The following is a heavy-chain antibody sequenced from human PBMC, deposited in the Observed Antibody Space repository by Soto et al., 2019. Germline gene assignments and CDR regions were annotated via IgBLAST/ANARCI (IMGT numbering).Heavy chain of an antibody. CDR2: ISGSGGST. D-gene: IGHD6-19*01. CDR3: AKWDSGWYGGDAFDI. J-gene: IGHJ3*02. Sequence: PGGSLGLSCAASGFSFSSYAMSWVRQAPGKGLEWVSAISGSGGSTYYADSVKGRFTISRDNSKNTLYLQMNSLRAEDTAVYYCAKWDSGWYGGDAFDIWGQGTMVTVSS. CDR1: GFSFSSYA. V-gene: IGHV3-23*01.